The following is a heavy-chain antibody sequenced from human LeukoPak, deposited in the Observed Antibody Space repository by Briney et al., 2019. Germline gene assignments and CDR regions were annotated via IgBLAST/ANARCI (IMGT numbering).Heavy chain of an antibody. V-gene: IGHV4-30-2*01. CDR3: ASGKRSGYSGYQPFDF. Sequence: NPSQTLSLTCAVSGGSISSGAYSWIWIRQPPGKGLEWIGHIYRTGSTFYNPSLKSRVTISLDRSKNQFSLKLSSVTAADTAVYYCASGKRSGYSGYQPFDFWGQGTLVTVSS. J-gene: IGHJ4*02. CDR1: GGSISSGAYS. CDR2: IYRTGST. D-gene: IGHD5-12*01.